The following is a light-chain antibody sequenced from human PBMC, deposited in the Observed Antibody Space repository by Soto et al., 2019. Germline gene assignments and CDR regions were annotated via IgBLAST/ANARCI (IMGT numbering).Light chain of an antibody. CDR1: QSVSNN. Sequence: EIVLTQSPATLSLSPGERATLYCRASQSVSNNYLAWYQQKPGQAPRLLIYGASTRATGIPARFSGSGSGTEFTLTISSLQSEDFAVYYCQQYNNWPPVTFGQGTKVDIK. CDR2: GAS. J-gene: IGKJ1*01. CDR3: QQYNNWPPVT. V-gene: IGKV3-15*01.